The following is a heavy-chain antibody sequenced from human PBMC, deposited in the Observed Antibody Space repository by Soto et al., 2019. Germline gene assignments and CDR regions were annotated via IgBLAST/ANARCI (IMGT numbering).Heavy chain of an antibody. CDR2: IYYSGST. CDR1: GGSISSSSFY. CDR3: ARRGYYYDSSDDAFDI. Sequence: EALSLTCNLSGGSISSSSFYRGRIPQPPGKGREWIGSIYYSGSTYYNPSLKSRVTISVDTSKNQFSLKLSSVTAADTAVYYCARRGYYYDSSDDAFDIWGQGTMVTVSS. D-gene: IGHD3-22*01. J-gene: IGHJ3*02. V-gene: IGHV4-39*01.